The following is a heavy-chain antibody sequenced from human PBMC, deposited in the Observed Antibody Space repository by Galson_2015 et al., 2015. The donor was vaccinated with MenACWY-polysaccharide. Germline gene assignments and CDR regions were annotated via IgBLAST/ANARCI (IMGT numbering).Heavy chain of an antibody. CDR3: AKDRDSSSSDPDY. D-gene: IGHD6-6*01. V-gene: IGHV3-30*02. CDR1: GFTFSSYG. Sequence: SLRLSCAASGFTFSSYGMHWVRQAPGKGLDWVAFIRYDGSAKYYADSVKGRFTIPRDNSKNTLYLQMNSLRAEDTAVYYCAKDRDSSSSDPDYWGQGTLVTVSS. CDR2: IRYDGSAK. J-gene: IGHJ4*02.